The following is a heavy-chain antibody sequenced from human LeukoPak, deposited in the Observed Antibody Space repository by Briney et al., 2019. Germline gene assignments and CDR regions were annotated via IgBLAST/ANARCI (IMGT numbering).Heavy chain of an antibody. Sequence: GGSLRLSCAASGFTFSSYWMSWVRQAPGKGLEWVANIKEDGGEIHFVDSMKGRFTISRDNTKNSLYLQMNSLRGDDTAVYYCARDTSGYYDYWGQGALVTVSS. CDR2: IKEDGGEI. V-gene: IGHV3-7*03. CDR3: ARDTSGYYDY. CDR1: GFTFSSYW. J-gene: IGHJ4*02. D-gene: IGHD2-15*01.